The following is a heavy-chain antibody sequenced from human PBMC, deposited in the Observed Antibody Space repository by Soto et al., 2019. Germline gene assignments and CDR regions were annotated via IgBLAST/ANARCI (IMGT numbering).Heavy chain of an antibody. CDR2: ISRDGSVR. V-gene: IGHV3-30*18. CDR1: GFTFSNYG. Sequence: PGGSLRLSCAASGFTFSNYGIHWVRQAPGNGLEWVAVISRDGSVRYYADSVKGRFTISRDNSKNTLYLQVNNLRPEDTAVYYCAKEYCGGHCSSDYFYYWGPGNLVTVSS. J-gene: IGHJ4*02. CDR3: AKEYCGGHCSSDYFYY. D-gene: IGHD2-21*01.